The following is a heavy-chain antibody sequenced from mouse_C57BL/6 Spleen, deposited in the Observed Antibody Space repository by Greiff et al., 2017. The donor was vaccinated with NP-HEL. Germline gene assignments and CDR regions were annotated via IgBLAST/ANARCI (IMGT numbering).Heavy chain of an antibody. CDR3: TGRYDSSYFDY. J-gene: IGHJ2*01. CDR2: IRLKSDNYAT. V-gene: IGHV6-3*01. CDR1: GFSFSNYW. Sequence: EVKVEESGGGLVQPGGSMKLSCVASGFSFSNYWMNWVRQSPEKGLEWVAQIRLKSDNYATHYAESVKGRFTISRADSKSSVYLQMNDLRAEDTGIYYCTGRYDSSYFDYWGQGTTLTVSS. D-gene: IGHD1-1*01.